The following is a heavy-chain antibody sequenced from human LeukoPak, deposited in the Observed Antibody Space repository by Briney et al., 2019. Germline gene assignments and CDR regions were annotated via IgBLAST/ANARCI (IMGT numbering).Heavy chain of an antibody. D-gene: IGHD6-19*01. J-gene: IGHJ4*02. CDR1: GGSISSGDYY. CDR2: IYYSGST. Sequence: PSETLSLTCTVSGGSISSGDYYWSWIRQPPGKGLEWIGYIYYSGSTYYNPSLKSRVTISVDTSKDLFSLKLSSVTAADTAVYYCARDSTGNQNGQIDSSGWYFDYWGQGTLVTVSS. V-gene: IGHV4-30-4*08. CDR3: ARDSTGNQNGQIDSSGWYFDY.